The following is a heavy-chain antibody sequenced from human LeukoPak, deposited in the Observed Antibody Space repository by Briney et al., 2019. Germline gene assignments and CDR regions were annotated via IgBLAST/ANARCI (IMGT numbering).Heavy chain of an antibody. CDR2: SDAGYGNA. Sequence: ASVKVSCKASGYTFANHAMHWVRHAPGQRLECMGWSDAGYGNARYSQEFQGRVTITRDTSASTLYMELSSLRYEDMAVYYCARGVAYGLDVWGQGTTVTVSS. CDR1: GYTFANHA. CDR3: ARGVAYGLDV. J-gene: IGHJ6*02. V-gene: IGHV1-3*02.